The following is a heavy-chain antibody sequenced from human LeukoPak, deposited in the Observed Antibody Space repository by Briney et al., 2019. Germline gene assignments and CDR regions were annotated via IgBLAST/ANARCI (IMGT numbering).Heavy chain of an antibody. CDR1: GGSISSSSYY. J-gene: IGHJ4*02. Sequence: SETLSLTCIVSGGSISSSSYYWGWIRQPPGKGLEWIGSIYYSGSTYYNPSLKSRVTISVDTSKNQFSLKLSSVTAADTAVYYCARGWGTAAGSRNFDYWGQGTLVTVSS. CDR3: ARGWGTAAGSRNFDY. V-gene: IGHV4-39*07. CDR2: IYYSGST. D-gene: IGHD6-13*01.